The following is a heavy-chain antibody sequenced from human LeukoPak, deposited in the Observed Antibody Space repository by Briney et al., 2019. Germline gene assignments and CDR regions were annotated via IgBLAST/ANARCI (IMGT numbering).Heavy chain of an antibody. J-gene: IGHJ3*02. Sequence: GGSLRLSCAASGFTFDDYAMHWVRQAPGKGLEWVSGISWNSGSIGYADSVKGRFTISRDNAKNSLYLQMNSLRAEDTALYYCARVRDCSSTSCYLWAAFDIWGQGTMVTVSS. D-gene: IGHD2-2*01. V-gene: IGHV3-9*01. CDR2: ISWNSGSI. CDR3: ARVRDCSSTSCYLWAAFDI. CDR1: GFTFDDYA.